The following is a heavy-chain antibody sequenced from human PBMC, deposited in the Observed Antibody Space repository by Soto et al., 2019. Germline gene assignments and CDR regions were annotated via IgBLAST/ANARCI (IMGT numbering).Heavy chain of an antibody. CDR1: GFTFSSYG. CDR2: IWYDGSNK. D-gene: IGHD6-13*01. Sequence: GGSLRLSCAASGFTFSSYGMHWVRQAPGKGLEWVAVIWYDGSNKYYADSVKGRFTISRDNSKNTLYLQMNSLRAEDTAVYYCARARTAAGISTTEYFQHWGQGTLVTVSS. J-gene: IGHJ1*01. V-gene: IGHV3-33*01. CDR3: ARARTAAGISTTEYFQH.